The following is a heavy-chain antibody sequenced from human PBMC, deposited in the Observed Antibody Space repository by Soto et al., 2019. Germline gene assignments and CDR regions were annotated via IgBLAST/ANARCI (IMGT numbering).Heavy chain of an antibody. CDR3: ARGARWLQKAD. CDR1: GFTFSSYW. J-gene: IGHJ4*02. Sequence: GGSLRLSCAASGFTFSSYWMSWVRQAPGKGLEGVANKKQDGSEKYYVDSVKGRFTISRDNAKNSLYLKMNSLRAEDTAVYYCARGARWLQKADWGQGTLVTVSS. D-gene: IGHD5-12*01. CDR2: KKQDGSEK. V-gene: IGHV3-7*01.